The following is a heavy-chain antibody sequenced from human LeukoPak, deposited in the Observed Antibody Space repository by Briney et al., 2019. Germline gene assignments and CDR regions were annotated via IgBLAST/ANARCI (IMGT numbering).Heavy chain of an antibody. V-gene: IGHV5-51*01. Sequence: PGESLKISCKGSGYSFTSYWIGWVRQMPGKGLEWMGIIYPGDSDTRYSPSIQRQVTISADKSISTAYLQWSSLKASDTAMYYCARVYYYDSSGYYYVELFDYWGQGTLVTVSS. CDR1: GYSFTSYW. CDR2: IYPGDSDT. J-gene: IGHJ4*02. D-gene: IGHD3-22*01. CDR3: ARVYYYDSSGYYYVELFDY.